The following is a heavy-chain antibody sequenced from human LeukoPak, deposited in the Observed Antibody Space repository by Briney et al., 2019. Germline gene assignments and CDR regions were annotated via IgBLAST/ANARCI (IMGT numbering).Heavy chain of an antibody. J-gene: IGHJ4*02. CDR2: MNPNSGNT. CDR1: GYTFTSYD. Sequence: ASVKVSCKASGYTFTSYDINWVRQATGQGLEWMGWMNPNSGNTGYAQKFQGRVTMTRNTSISTAYMELSSLRSEDTAVYYCARAHYSSGWYSSFFYWGQGTLVTVSS. V-gene: IGHV1-8*01. CDR3: ARAHYSSGWYSSFFY. D-gene: IGHD6-19*01.